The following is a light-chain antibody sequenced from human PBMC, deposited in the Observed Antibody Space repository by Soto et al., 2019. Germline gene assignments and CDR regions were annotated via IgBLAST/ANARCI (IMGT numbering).Light chain of an antibody. CDR3: QQYNKWPRT. Sequence: EIVMTQSPATLSVSPWEIATLSCRASQSVSSKLAWYQQKPGQAPRLLIYGASNRATGIPDRFSGSGSGTEFTLTISSLQSEDFAVYYCQQYNKWPRTFGGGTKVDI. J-gene: IGKJ4*02. V-gene: IGKV3D-15*01. CDR2: GAS. CDR1: QSVSSK.